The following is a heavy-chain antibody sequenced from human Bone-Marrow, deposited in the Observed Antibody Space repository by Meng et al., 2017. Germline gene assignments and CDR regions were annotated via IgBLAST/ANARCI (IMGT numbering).Heavy chain of an antibody. V-gene: IGHV4-38-2*01. Sequence: ESLKISCAASGFTFSNAWMSWVRQAPGKGLEWIGSIYHSGSTYYNPSLKSRVTISVDTSKIQFSLKLSSVTAADTAVYYCASIGSSWYVGWFDPWGQGTLVTVSS. D-gene: IGHD6-13*01. CDR3: ASIGSSWYVGWFDP. CDR1: GFTFSNAW. CDR2: IYHSGST. J-gene: IGHJ5*02.